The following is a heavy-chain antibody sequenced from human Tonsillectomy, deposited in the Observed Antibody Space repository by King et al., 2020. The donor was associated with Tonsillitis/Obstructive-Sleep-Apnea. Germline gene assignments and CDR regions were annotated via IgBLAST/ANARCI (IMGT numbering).Heavy chain of an antibody. Sequence: VQLQESGPGLVKPSQTLSLTCSVSGGSISSNVYYWSWIRQHPVKGLEWIGYIYNSGSTYYNPSLKSRVIISVDTSKNQFSLKLTSVTAADTAVYYCAREARPDFWSGYSAFNWCDPWGQGTLVTVSS. CDR2: IYNSGST. D-gene: IGHD3-3*01. V-gene: IGHV4-31*03. CDR1: GGSISSNVYY. J-gene: IGHJ5*02. CDR3: AREARPDFWSGYSAFNWCDP.